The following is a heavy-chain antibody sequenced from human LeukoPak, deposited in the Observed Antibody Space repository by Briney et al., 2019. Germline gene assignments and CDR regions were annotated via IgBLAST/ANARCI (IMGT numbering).Heavy chain of an antibody. D-gene: IGHD6-13*01. V-gene: IGHV3-72*01. J-gene: IGHJ3*02. CDR3: ARRAAANDDVFDI. Sequence: GGSLRLSCAASGFTFSDHYMDWVRQAPGKGLEWVGRTRNKANSYTTEYAASVKGRFTISRDDSKNSLYLQMNSLKTEDTAVYYCARRAAANDDVFDIWGQGTMVTVSS. CDR2: TRNKANSYTT. CDR1: GFTFSDHY.